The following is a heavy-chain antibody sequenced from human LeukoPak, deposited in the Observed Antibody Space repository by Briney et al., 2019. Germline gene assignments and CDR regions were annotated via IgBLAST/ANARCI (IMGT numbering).Heavy chain of an antibody. CDR2: INSDGSST. CDR3: ARGDDILTAYYYYYGMDV. Sequence: GGSLRLSCAASGFTFSSYWMHRVRQAPGKGLVWVSRINSDGSSTSYADSVKGRFTLSRDNAKNTLYLQMNSLRAEDTAVYYCARGDDILTAYYYYYGMDVWGKGTTVTVSS. CDR1: GFTFSSYW. V-gene: IGHV3-74*01. D-gene: IGHD3-9*01. J-gene: IGHJ6*04.